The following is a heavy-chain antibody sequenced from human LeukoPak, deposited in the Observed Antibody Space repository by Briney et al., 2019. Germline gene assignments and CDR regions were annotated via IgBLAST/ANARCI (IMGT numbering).Heavy chain of an antibody. V-gene: IGHV3-21*01. D-gene: IGHD2-2*01. CDR3: ARGSYCSSTSCSVHYGMDV. CDR2: ISSRSDYI. Sequence: GGSLRLSCAASGFSFSTYSINWVRQAPGKGLEWVSSISSRSDYIYYADSVKGRFTISRDNAKNSLYLQMNSLRAEDTAVYYCARGSYCSSTSCSVHYGMDVWGQGTTVTVSS. J-gene: IGHJ6*02. CDR1: GFSFSTYS.